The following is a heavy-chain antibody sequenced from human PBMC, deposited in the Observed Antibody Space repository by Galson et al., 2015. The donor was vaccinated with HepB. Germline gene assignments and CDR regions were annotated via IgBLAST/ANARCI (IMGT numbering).Heavy chain of an antibody. CDR2: ISGSGAGT. CDR3: AKIVNPYSSTWYFDY. D-gene: IGHD6-13*01. J-gene: IGHJ4*02. CDR1: GFTFGNYA. V-gene: IGHV3-23*01. Sequence: SLRLSCAASGFTFGNYAMSWVRQAPGKGLEWVSAISGSGAGTYYADSVKGRFTISRDNSKNTLYLQMNSLRAEDTAVYYCAKIVNPYSSTWYFDYWGQGALVTVSS.